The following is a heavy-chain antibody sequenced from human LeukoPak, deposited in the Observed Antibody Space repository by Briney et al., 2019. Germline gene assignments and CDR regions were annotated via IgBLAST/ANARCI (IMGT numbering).Heavy chain of an antibody. J-gene: IGHJ5*02. D-gene: IGHD6-13*01. CDR3: ARGHYSSSWYGSTNWFDP. CDR2: FDPEDGET. V-gene: IGHV1-24*01. CDR1: GYTLTELS. Sequence: ASVKVSCKVSGYTLTELSMHWVRQAPGKGLEWMGGFDPEDGETIYAQKFQGRVTMTRNTSISTAYMELSSLRSEDTAVYYCARGHYSSSWYGSTNWFDPWGQGTLVTVSS.